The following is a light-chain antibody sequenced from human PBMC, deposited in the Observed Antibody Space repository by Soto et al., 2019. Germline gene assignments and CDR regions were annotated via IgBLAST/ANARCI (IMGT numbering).Light chain of an antibody. V-gene: IGLV2-23*01. CDR1: SSDIGTYNL. CDR2: EAT. J-gene: IGLJ3*02. Sequence: QSALTQPASVSGSPGQSITISCTGTSSDIGTYNLVSWYQQHPGKAPKLIIYEATQRPSGVSNRFSGSKSGNTASLTISGLQTEDEADYSCCSYAGGSPLVLGGGTQVTVL. CDR3: CSYAGGSPLV.